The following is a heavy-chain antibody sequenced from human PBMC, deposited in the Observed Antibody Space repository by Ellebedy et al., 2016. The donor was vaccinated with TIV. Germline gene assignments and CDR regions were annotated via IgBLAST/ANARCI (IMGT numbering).Heavy chain of an antibody. J-gene: IGHJ5*02. CDR1: GGSISSYY. Sequence: MPSETLSLTCTVSGGSISSYYWSWIRQPQGKGLEWIGYISYSGSTNYNPSLKSRVTISVDTSNNQFSLKLSSVNAADTAVYYCARVAHWFDPWGQGTLVTVSS. CDR2: ISYSGST. CDR3: ARVAHWFDP. V-gene: IGHV4-59*01.